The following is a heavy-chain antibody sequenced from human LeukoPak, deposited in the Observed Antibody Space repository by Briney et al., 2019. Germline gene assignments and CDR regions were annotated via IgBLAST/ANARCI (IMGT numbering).Heavy chain of an antibody. CDR1: GFTFSSYS. CDR2: IYSGGST. Sequence: GGSLRLSCAASGFTFSSYSMNWVRQAPGKGLEWVSVIYSGGSTYYADSVKGRFTISRDNSKNTLYLQMNSLRAEDTAVYYCARDLIFVPAAAMLDSATNFGAFDIWGQGTMVTVSS. CDR3: ARDLIFVPAAAMLDSATNFGAFDI. V-gene: IGHV3-66*01. J-gene: IGHJ3*02. D-gene: IGHD2-2*01.